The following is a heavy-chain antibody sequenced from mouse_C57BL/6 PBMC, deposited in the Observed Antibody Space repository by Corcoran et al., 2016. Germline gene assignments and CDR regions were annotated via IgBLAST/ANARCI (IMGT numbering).Heavy chain of an antibody. CDR2: INPNNGGT. V-gene: IGHV1-26*01. J-gene: IGHJ3*01. D-gene: IGHD2-4*01. Sequence: EVQLQQSGPELVKPGASVKISCKASGYTFTDYYMNWVKQSHGKSLEWIGDINPNNGGTSYNQKFKGKATLTVDKSSSTAYMELRSLTSEASAVYYCARPPYDYDGFAYWGQGTLVTVSA. CDR3: ARPPYDYDGFAY. CDR1: GYTFTDYY.